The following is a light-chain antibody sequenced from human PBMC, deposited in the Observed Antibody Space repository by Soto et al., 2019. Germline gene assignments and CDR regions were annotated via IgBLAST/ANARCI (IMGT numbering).Light chain of an antibody. CDR2: GAS. J-gene: IGKJ1*01. V-gene: IGKV3-15*01. CDR3: QQYSDWPRT. CDR1: QSVSSN. Sequence: EILMTQSPATLSVSPGERATLSCRASQSVSSNLAWYQQNPGQAPRLLIYGASTRTTGVPARFSGSGSGTEFTLTISSLQSEDFAVYYCQQYSDWPRTFGQGTKVEFK.